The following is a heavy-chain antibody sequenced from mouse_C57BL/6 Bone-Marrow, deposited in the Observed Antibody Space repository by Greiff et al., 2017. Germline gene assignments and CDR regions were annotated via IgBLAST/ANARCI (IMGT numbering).Heavy chain of an antibody. D-gene: IGHD2-2*01. CDR3: ARETGYLYYFDY. Sequence: EVQLVESGPGLVKPSQSLSLTCSVTGYSITSGYYWNWIRQFPGNKLEWMGYISYDGSNNYNPSLKNRISITRDTSKNQFFLKLNSVTTEDTATYYCARETGYLYYFDYWGQGTTLTVSS. J-gene: IGHJ2*01. V-gene: IGHV3-6*01. CDR1: GYSITSGYY. CDR2: ISYDGSN.